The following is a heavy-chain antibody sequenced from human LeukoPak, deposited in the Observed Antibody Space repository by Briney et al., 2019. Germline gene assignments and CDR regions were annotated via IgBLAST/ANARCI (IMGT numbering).Heavy chain of an antibody. CDR3: ATTGIPGHDAFDI. D-gene: IGHD1-20*01. Sequence: SETLSLTCTVSGGSISSYYWSWIRQPPGKGLEWIGYIYYTGSTNYNPSLKSRVTISVDTSKNQFSLKLSSVTAADTAVYYCATTGIPGHDAFDIWGQGTMVTVSS. CDR2: IYYTGST. CDR1: GGSISSYY. V-gene: IGHV4-59*08. J-gene: IGHJ3*02.